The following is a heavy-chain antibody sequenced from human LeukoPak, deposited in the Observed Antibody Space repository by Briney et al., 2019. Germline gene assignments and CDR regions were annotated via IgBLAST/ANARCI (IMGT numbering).Heavy chain of an antibody. CDR3: AKDRSTMIVVVIPFDY. CDR2: ISGSGGST. J-gene: IGHJ4*02. D-gene: IGHD3-22*01. Sequence: RPGGSLRLSCAASGFTFSSYAMSWVRQAPGKGLEWVSAISGSGGSTYYADSVKGRFTISRDNSKNTLYLQMNSLRAEDTAVYYCAKDRSTMIVVVIPFDYWGQGTLVTVSS. CDR1: GFTFSSYA. V-gene: IGHV3-23*01.